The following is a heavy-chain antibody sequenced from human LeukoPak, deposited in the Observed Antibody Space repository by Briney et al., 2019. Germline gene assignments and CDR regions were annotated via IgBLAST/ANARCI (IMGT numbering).Heavy chain of an antibody. Sequence: ETLSLTCTVSGGSISSYFWSWIRQPPGKGLEWVSGINWNGGSTGYADSVKGRFTISRDNAKNSLYLQMNSLRAEDTALYYCARGISGSYLNFDNWGQGTLVTVSS. CDR1: GGSISSYF. CDR2: INWNGGST. V-gene: IGHV3-20*04. J-gene: IGHJ4*02. D-gene: IGHD1-26*01. CDR3: ARGISGSYLNFDN.